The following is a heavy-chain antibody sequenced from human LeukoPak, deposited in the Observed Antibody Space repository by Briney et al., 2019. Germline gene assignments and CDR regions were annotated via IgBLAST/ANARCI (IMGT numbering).Heavy chain of an antibody. Sequence: SETLSLTCAVYGGSFSGYYWSWIRQPPGKGLEWIGEINHSGSTNYNPSLKSRVTISVDTSKNQFSLKLSSVTAADTAVYYCARAAGYSSGWYPYYYGMDVWGQGTTVTVSS. V-gene: IGHV4-34*01. CDR2: INHSGST. D-gene: IGHD6-13*01. CDR1: GGSFSGYY. J-gene: IGHJ6*02. CDR3: ARAAGYSSGWYPYYYGMDV.